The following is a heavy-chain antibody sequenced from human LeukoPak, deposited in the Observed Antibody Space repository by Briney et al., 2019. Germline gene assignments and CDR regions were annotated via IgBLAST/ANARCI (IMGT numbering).Heavy chain of an antibody. V-gene: IGHV3-53*04. J-gene: IGHJ4*02. Sequence: PGGSLRLPCAASGFTVSSNYMSWVRQAPGKGLEWVSLIYTGDTTYYADSVKGRFTISRHNSKNTLYLQMNSLRAEDTAVYYCARNLRGGNFDYWGQGTLVTVSS. CDR3: ARNLRGGNFDY. D-gene: IGHD2-15*01. CDR2: IYTGDTT. CDR1: GFTVSSNY.